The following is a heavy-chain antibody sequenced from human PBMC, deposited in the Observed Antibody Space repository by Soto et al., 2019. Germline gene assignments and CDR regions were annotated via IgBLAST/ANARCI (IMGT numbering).Heavy chain of an antibody. CDR1: GFTLDDYA. J-gene: IGHJ4*02. V-gene: IGHV3-43D*04. CDR2: ISWDGGRT. Sequence: QAGGSLRLSCAASGFTLDDYAMHWVRRAPGKGLEWVSLISWDGGRTYYADSVRGRFIVSRDSSNNSLYLQMSSLRVEDTAVYYCAKDVCSGRTPSCYTRLDFWGQGALVTVSS. D-gene: IGHD2-2*02. CDR3: AKDVCSGRTPSCYTRLDF.